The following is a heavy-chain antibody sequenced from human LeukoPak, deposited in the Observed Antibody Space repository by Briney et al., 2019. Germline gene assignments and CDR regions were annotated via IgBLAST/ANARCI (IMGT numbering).Heavy chain of an antibody. J-gene: IGHJ3*02. Sequence: GGSLRLSCAASGFTVSSNYMSWVRQAPGKGLEWVSVIYSGGSTYYADSVKGRFTISRDNSNNTLYLQMNSLRAEDTAVYYCAREQFDPITMIVVERGAFDIWGQGTMVTVSS. CDR2: IYSGGST. V-gene: IGHV3-53*01. D-gene: IGHD3-22*01. CDR1: GFTVSSNY. CDR3: AREQFDPITMIVVERGAFDI.